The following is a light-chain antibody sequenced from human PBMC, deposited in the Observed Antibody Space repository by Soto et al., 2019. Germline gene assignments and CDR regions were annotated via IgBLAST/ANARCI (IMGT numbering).Light chain of an antibody. Sequence: EIVLTQSPGTLSLSPGERATLSCRASQSVSSSYLAWYQQKPGQAPRLLIYGASSRATGIPDRFSGSGSGTDFTLTISRLEPEDFAVYYCQQYGSSRGAPFGPGTKVDIK. CDR3: QQYGSSRGAP. CDR2: GAS. J-gene: IGKJ3*01. V-gene: IGKV3-20*01. CDR1: QSVSSSY.